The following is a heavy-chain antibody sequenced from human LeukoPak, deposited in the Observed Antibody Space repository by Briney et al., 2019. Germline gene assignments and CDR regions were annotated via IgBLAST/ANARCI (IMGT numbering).Heavy chain of an antibody. CDR1: GGSFSGYY. Sequence: SETLSLTCAVYGGSFSGYYWSWIRQPPGKGLEWIGEINHSGSTNYNPSLKSRVTISVDTSKNQFSLKLSSVTAADAAVYYCARTDYYYYYMDVWGKGTTVTVSS. CDR3: ARTDYYYYYMDV. V-gene: IGHV4-34*01. J-gene: IGHJ6*03. CDR2: INHSGST.